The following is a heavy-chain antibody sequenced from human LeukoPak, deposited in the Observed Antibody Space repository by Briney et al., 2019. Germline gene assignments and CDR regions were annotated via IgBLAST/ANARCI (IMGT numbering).Heavy chain of an antibody. CDR3: ANRNYYDSSGKEDDI. CDR1: GFTFDYDA. V-gene: IGHV3-9*01. Sequence: PGGSLRLSCAVSGFTFDYDAMHWVRQSPGKGLEWVSGISRNSDSIGYADSVKGRFTISRDNAKNSLYLQMNSLRAEDTAVYYCANRNYYDSSGKEDDIWGQGTMVTVSS. CDR2: ISRNSDSI. J-gene: IGHJ3*02. D-gene: IGHD3-22*01.